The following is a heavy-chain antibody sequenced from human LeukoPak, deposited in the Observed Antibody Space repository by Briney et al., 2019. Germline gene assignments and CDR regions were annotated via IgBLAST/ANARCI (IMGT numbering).Heavy chain of an antibody. Sequence: SGGSLRLSCVASGFTFSNYGIHWVCQAPGKGLGWVAVIWYDGSNRYYADSVRGRFIISRDNSKNTLCLQMNSLRAEDTAVYYCASSSIPAAGTSAFDFWGQGTMVTVFS. V-gene: IGHV3-33*01. CDR2: IWYDGSNR. CDR3: ASSSIPAAGTSAFDF. D-gene: IGHD6-13*01. CDR1: GFTFSNYG. J-gene: IGHJ3*01.